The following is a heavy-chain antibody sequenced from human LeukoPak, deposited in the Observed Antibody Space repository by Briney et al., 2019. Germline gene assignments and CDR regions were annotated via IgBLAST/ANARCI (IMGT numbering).Heavy chain of an antibody. J-gene: IGHJ4*02. CDR1: GFTFSSYS. V-gene: IGHV3-48*04. D-gene: IGHD5-12*01. CDR3: ARAHMMATTAFAS. CDR2: ISSSSSTM. Sequence: PARSMRPSSAASGFTFSSYSMNWVRQAQGKGLEWDSYISSSSSTMYYADSVKGRFTISRDNAKNSLYLQMNSLRAEDTAVYYCARAHMMATTAFASGGQGTVVTVS.